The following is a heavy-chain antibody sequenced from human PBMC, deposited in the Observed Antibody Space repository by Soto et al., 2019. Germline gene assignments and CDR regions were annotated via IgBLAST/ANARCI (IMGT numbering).Heavy chain of an antibody. Sequence: PGKGLEWIGYIDYRGSTNYNPSLKRRVTISMDTSKNQFSLKLTSVTAADTVFFFQAEDGIRDLRAVSAFLLNRSSDL. CDR3: AEDGIRDLRAVSAFLLNRSSDL. CDR2: IDYRGST. J-gene: IGHJ2*01. V-gene: IGHV4-59*01. D-gene: IGHD2-15*01.